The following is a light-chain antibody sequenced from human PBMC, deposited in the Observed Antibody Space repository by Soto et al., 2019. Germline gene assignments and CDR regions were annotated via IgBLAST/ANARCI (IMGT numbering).Light chain of an antibody. CDR2: KAS. CDR1: QTISSW. Sequence: DIQMTQSPSTLSGSVGDRVTITCRASQTISSWLAWYQQKPGKAPKLLIYKASTLKSGVPSRFSGSGSGTEFTLTISSLQPDDFATYYCQQSYSPLWTFGEGTKVDIK. CDR3: QQSYSPLWT. J-gene: IGKJ1*01. V-gene: IGKV1-5*03.